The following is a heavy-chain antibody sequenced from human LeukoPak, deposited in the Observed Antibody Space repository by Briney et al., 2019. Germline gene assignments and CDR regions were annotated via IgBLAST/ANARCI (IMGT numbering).Heavy chain of an antibody. CDR2: IYYSGST. CDR3: ARGSTTVTTLDY. J-gene: IGHJ4*02. V-gene: IGHV4-39*01. Sequence: PSETLFLSCTVSGGSISSRGYYWSWIRRPPGKGLEWIGSIYYSGSTYYNPSLKSRVTISVDTSKNQFSLKLSSVTAADTAVYYCARGSTTVTTLDYWGQGTLVTVSS. D-gene: IGHD4-17*01. CDR1: GGSISSRGYY.